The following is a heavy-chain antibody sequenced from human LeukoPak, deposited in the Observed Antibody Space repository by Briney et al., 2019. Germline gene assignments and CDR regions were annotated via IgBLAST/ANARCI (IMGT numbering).Heavy chain of an antibody. Sequence: SETLSLTCTVSGGSISSGGYYWSWIRQPPGKGLEWIGYIYHSGSTYYNPSLKSRVTISVDTSKNQFSLKLSSVTAADTAVYYCARDFSWDGYNSGYFDYWGQGTLVTVSS. J-gene: IGHJ4*02. CDR3: ARDFSWDGYNSGYFDY. D-gene: IGHD5-24*01. CDR1: GGSISSGGYY. V-gene: IGHV4-30-2*01. CDR2: IYHSGST.